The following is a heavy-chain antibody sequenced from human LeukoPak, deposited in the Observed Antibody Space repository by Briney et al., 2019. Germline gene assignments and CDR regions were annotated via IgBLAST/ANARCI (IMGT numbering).Heavy chain of an antibody. D-gene: IGHD6-25*01. CDR3: ARLELADRGLAGASPGFDY. J-gene: IGHJ4*02. Sequence: SETLSLTCTVSGGSISSYYWSWIRQPPGKGLEWIGYIYYSGSTNYNPSLKSRVTISVDTSKNQFSLKLSSVNAADTAVYYCARLELADRGLAGASPGFDYWGQGTLVTVSS. CDR2: IYYSGST. CDR1: GGSISSYY. V-gene: IGHV4-59*08.